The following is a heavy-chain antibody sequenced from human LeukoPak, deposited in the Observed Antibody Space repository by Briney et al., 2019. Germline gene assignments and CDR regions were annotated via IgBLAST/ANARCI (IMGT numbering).Heavy chain of an antibody. Sequence: GGSLRLSCAASGFTFSSYNMNWVRQAPGKGLEWVSSISSSSNYIYYADSAKGRFTISRDNAKNSLYLQMNSLRAEDTAVYYCARDWYSGSFSFDYWAQGTLVTVSS. CDR3: ARDWYSGSFSFDY. D-gene: IGHD1-26*01. V-gene: IGHV3-21*01. CDR1: GFTFSSYN. J-gene: IGHJ4*02. CDR2: ISSSSNYI.